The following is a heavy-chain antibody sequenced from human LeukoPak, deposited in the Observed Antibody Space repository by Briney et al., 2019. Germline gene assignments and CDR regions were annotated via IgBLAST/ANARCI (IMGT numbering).Heavy chain of an antibody. CDR3: VRVGVDYSGNIIKYFFDY. Sequence: PSETLSLTCTVSGGSISSGSYYWSWIRQPAGKGLEWIGRIYTSGSTNYNPSLKSRVTISVDTSKNQFSLKLSPVTAADTAVYYCVRVGVDYSGNIIKYFFDYWGQGTLVTVSS. CDR1: GGSISSGSYY. CDR2: IYTSGST. D-gene: IGHD4-23*01. J-gene: IGHJ4*02. V-gene: IGHV4-61*02.